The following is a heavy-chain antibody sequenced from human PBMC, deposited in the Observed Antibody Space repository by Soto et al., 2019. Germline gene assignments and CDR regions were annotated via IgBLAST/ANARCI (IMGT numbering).Heavy chain of an antibody. V-gene: IGHV1-3*01. CDR2: INAGNSNT. CDR1: GYTFTSYA. Sequence: ASVKVSCKASGYTFTSYAMHWVRQAPGQRLEWMGWINAGNSNTKYSQKFQGRVTITRDTSASTAYKELSSLRSEDTAVYYCARDPGPYGSGSHPPTPSSYYGMDVWGQGTKVTVS. CDR3: ARDPGPYGSGSHPPTPSSYYGMDV. D-gene: IGHD3-10*01. J-gene: IGHJ6*02.